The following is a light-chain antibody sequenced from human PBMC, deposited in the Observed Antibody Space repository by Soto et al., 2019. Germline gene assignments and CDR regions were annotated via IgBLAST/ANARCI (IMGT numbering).Light chain of an antibody. J-gene: IGKJ4*01. CDR2: GAS. CDR1: QDISSW. Sequence: IQLTQSPSSVSASVGDRVTITCRASQDISSWLAWYQQKPGKAPKLLIYGASSLRSGAPSRFSGSGSGTGFTLTISNLQLEDLATYYCQQSNSFPLTFGGGTTVEI. CDR3: QQSNSFPLT. V-gene: IGKV1D-12*01.